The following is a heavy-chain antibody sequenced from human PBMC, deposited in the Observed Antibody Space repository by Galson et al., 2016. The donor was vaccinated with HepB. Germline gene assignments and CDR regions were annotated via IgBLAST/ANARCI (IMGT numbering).Heavy chain of an antibody. Sequence: SLRLSCAASGFTFSSYGMHWVRQAPGKGLEWVAAISYDGSHKYYADSVTGRFTISSDNSKNTVYLQANSLGDEDTAVYYCGKRIPVAGSWGGGLDYWGQGTLVTVSS. D-gene: IGHD6-19*01. CDR1: GFTFSSYG. J-gene: IGHJ4*02. CDR2: ISYDGSHK. V-gene: IGHV3-30*18. CDR3: GKRIPVAGSWGGGLDY.